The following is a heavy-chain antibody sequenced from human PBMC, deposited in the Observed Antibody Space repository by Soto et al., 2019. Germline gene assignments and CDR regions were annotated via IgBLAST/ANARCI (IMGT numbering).Heavy chain of an antibody. V-gene: IGHV3-23*01. CDR2: VSIGGST. CDR3: AKRRGAGGHFDY. J-gene: IGHJ4*02. CDR1: GFTFSSYA. Sequence: DVKLLESGGGLVQREGSLRLSCAASGFTFSSYAMGWVRQGPGKGLEWVAVVSIGGSTHYADSVRGRFTISRDNSKNTLSLQMNSLTAEDTAVYFCAKRRGAGGHFDYWGQGALVTVSS. D-gene: IGHD2-15*01.